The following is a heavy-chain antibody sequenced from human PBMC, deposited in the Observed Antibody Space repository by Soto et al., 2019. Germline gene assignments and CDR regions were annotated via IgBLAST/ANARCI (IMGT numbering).Heavy chain of an antibody. J-gene: IGHJ6*02. CDR2: ISYDGSNK. V-gene: IGHV3-30-3*01. Sequence: GGSLRLSCAASGFTFSSYAMHWVRQAPGKGLEWVAVISYDGSNKYYADSVKGRFTISRDNSKNTLYLQMNSLRAEDTAVYYCARWVVDTAMVSGDYYYYGMDVWGQGATVTVSS. CDR1: GFTFSSYA. CDR3: ARWVVDTAMVSGDYYYYGMDV. D-gene: IGHD5-18*01.